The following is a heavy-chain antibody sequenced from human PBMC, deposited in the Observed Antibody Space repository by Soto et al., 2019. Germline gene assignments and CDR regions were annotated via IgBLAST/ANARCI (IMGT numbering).Heavy chain of an antibody. CDR1: GGSFSGYY. D-gene: IGHD3-22*01. V-gene: IGHV4-34*01. CDR3: ARGSDYYDSSGYRPDDAFDI. Sequence: PSETLSLTCSVYGGSFSGYYWSWIRQPPGKGLEWIGEINHSGSTNYNPSLKSRVTISVDTSKNQFSLKLSSVTAADTAVYYCARGSDYYDSSGYRPDDAFDIWGQGTMVTVSS. CDR2: INHSGST. J-gene: IGHJ3*02.